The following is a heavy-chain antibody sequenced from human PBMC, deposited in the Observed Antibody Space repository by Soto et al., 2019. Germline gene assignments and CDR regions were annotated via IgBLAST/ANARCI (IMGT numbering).Heavy chain of an antibody. D-gene: IGHD5-12*01. CDR3: TRGHSGYSGYDDY. CDR1: GFIFGDYA. Sequence: GGSLRLSCTASGFIFGDYAMSWVRQAPGRGLEWVGFIRSKRYGGTAENDASVEGRFTISRDDSRSIAYLQMNSLKTEDTAVYYCTRGHSGYSGYDDYWGQGTLVTVSS. CDR2: IRSKRYGGTA. J-gene: IGHJ4*02. V-gene: IGHV3-49*04.